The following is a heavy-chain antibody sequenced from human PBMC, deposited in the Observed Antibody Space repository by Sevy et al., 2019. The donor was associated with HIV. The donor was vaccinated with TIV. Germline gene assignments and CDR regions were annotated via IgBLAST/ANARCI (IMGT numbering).Heavy chain of an antibody. CDR3: ARDEPTTYYYDSSGYPRGNWFDP. Sequence: SETLSLTCTVSGGSISSYYWSWIRQPAGKGLEWIGRIYTSGSTNYNPSLKSRVTMSVDTSKNQFSLKLRSVTAADTAVYYCARDEPTTYYYDSSGYPRGNWFDPWGQGTLVTVSS. V-gene: IGHV4-4*07. CDR2: IYTSGST. CDR1: GGSISSYY. D-gene: IGHD3-22*01. J-gene: IGHJ5*02.